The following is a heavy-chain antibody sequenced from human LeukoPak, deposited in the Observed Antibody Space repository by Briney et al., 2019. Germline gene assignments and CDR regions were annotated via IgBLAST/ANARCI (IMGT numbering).Heavy chain of an antibody. CDR1: GGSISSYY. CDR2: IYYSGST. V-gene: IGHV4-59*01. Sequence: SETLSLTCTVSGGSISSYYWSWIRQPPGKGLEWIGYIYYSGSTNYNPSLKSRVTISVDTSKNQFSLKLSSVTAADTAVYYCARSPYFYDSSGLHFDYWGQGILVTVSS. J-gene: IGHJ4*02. CDR3: ARSPYFYDSSGLHFDY. D-gene: IGHD3-22*01.